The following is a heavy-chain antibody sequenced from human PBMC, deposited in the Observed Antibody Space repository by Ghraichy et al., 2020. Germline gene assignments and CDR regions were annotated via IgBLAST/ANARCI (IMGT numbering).Heavy chain of an antibody. CDR3: ARREWELPPQSMNAFDI. Sequence: SETLSLTCTVSGGSISSYYWSWIRQPPGKGLEWIGYIYYSGSTNYNPSLKSRVTISVDTSKNQFSLKLSSVTAADTAVYYCARREWELPPQSMNAFDIWGQGTMVTVSS. V-gene: IGHV4-59*08. CDR2: IYYSGST. D-gene: IGHD1-26*01. CDR1: GGSISSYY. J-gene: IGHJ3*02.